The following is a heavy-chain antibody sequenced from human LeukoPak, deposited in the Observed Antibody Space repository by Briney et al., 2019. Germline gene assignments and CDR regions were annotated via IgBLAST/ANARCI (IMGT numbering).Heavy chain of an antibody. D-gene: IGHD5-18*01. CDR1: DYSISSGFF. V-gene: IGHV4-38-2*02. J-gene: IGHJ2*01. CDR3: ARLGAWIQLSEGYLDG. CDR2: IYRTGST. Sequence: PSDTLSLTCTVSDYSISSGFFWRWVRQAPAKGLAWIGNIYRTGSTNYHPSLKSRVTISVDTSKNEFSLNLSSVTAAHTAVYYCARLGAWIQLSEGYLDGWGRGRVVGVCS.